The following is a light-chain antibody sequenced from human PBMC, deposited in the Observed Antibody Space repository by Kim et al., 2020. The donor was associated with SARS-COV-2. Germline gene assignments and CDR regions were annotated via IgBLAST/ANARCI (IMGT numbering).Light chain of an antibody. CDR2: GAS. J-gene: IGKJ2*02. CDR3: QQYNVFPRT. Sequence: SASIGDSVTITCRANQDINNYLAWFQQKPGKAPKSLIFGASILQSGVPSRFSGSGSGTDFALTISSLQPEDFATYYCQQYNVFPRTFGQGTSWRS. V-gene: IGKV1-16*01. CDR1: QDINNY.